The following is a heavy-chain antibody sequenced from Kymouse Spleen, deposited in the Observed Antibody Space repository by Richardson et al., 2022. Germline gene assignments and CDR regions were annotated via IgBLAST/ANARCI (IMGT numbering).Heavy chain of an antibody. J-gene: IGHJ4*02. V-gene: IGHV3-21*03. CDR2: ISSSSSYI. CDR3: ARENGHIVVVTAISFDY. D-gene: IGHD2-21*02. CDR1: GFTFSSYS. Sequence: EVQLVESGGGLVKPGGSLRLSCAASGFTFSSYSMNWVRQAPGKGLEWVSSISSSSSYIYYADSVKGRFTISRDNAKNSLYLQMNSLRAEDTAVYYCARENGHIVVVTAISFDYWGQGTLVTVSS.